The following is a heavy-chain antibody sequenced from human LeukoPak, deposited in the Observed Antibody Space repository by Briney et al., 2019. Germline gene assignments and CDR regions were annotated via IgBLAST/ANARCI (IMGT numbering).Heavy chain of an antibody. Sequence: PGGSLRLSCAAPGFTFSSYSMNWVRQAPGKGLEWVSSISSSSSYIYYADSVKGRFTISRDNAKNSLYLQMNSLRAEDTAVYYCARYSYGSYWYFDLWGRGTLVTVSS. CDR3: ARYSYGSYWYFDL. CDR1: GFTFSSYS. J-gene: IGHJ2*01. V-gene: IGHV3-21*01. D-gene: IGHD5-18*01. CDR2: ISSSSSYI.